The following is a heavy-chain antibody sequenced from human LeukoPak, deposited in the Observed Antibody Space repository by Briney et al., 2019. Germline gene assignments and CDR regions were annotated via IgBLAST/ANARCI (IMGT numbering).Heavy chain of an antibody. CDR2: MNPNSGNT. CDR3: ARFQTPYSYAFIYYYYYMDV. J-gene: IGHJ6*03. D-gene: IGHD5-18*01. CDR1: GYTFTSYD. V-gene: IGHV1-8*01. Sequence: ASVKVSCXASGYTFTSYDINWVRQATGQGLEWMGWMNPNSGNTGYAQKFQGRVTMTRNTSISTAYMELSSLRSEDTAVYYCARFQTPYSYAFIYYYYYMDVWGKGTTVTVSS.